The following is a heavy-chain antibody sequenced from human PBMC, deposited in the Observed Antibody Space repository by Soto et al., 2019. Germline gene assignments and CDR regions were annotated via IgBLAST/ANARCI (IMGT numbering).Heavy chain of an antibody. CDR2: IKEDGSEK. V-gene: IGHV3-7*01. CDR3: SSDVVVGAKALNY. D-gene: IGHD2-15*01. Sequence: GGPLRLSCAASGFTFSNYWMTWVRQAPGKGLEWVANIKEDGSEKHYVDSVKGRFTISRDNAKNSLYLQMNSLRVEDTAVYFCSSDVVVGAKALNYWGQGALVTVSS. CDR1: GFTFSNYW. J-gene: IGHJ4*02.